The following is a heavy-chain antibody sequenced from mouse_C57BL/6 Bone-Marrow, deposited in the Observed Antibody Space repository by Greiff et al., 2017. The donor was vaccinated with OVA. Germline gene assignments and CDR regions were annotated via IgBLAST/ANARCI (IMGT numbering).Heavy chain of an antibody. D-gene: IGHD2-4*01. CDR3: ARSDYYYFDY. CDR2: ISSGSSPI. J-gene: IGHJ2*01. V-gene: IGHV5-17*01. Sequence: DVMLVESGGGLVKPGGSLKLSCAASGFTFSDYGMHWVRQAPEKGLEWVAYISSGSSPIYYADTVKGRFTISRANAKSTLFRQMTSLSSEDTAMYYCARSDYYYFDYWGQGTTLTVSS. CDR1: GFTFSDYG.